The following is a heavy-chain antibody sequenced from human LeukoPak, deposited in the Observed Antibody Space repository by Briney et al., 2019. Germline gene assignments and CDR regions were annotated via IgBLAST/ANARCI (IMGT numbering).Heavy chain of an antibody. CDR1: GGSISSYY. CDR2: NYYSGST. J-gene: IGHJ6*03. D-gene: IGHD5-18*01. Sequence: GSLRLSCTVSGGSISSYYWSWIRQPPGKGLEWVGYNYYSGSTNYNPSLKSRVTISVDTSKNQFSLKLSSVTAADTAVYYCARSRGYSYGRQSYYYYMDVWGKGTTVTISS. CDR3: ARSRGYSYGRQSYYYYMDV. V-gene: IGHV4-59*01.